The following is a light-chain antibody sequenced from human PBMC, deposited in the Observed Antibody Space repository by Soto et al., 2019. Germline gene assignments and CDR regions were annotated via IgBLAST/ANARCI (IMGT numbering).Light chain of an antibody. J-gene: IGKJ1*01. CDR3: QQYGSSPRT. V-gene: IGKV3-20*01. CDR1: QGVSSSY. Sequence: EIQLTQSPCTLSSPVGERVTLSCRASQGVSSSYLAWYQQKPGQAPRLLIHATSSRATGIPDRFSGSGSGTDFTLTISSLEPEDFAAYYCQQYGSSPRTFGQGTKVDIK. CDR2: ATS.